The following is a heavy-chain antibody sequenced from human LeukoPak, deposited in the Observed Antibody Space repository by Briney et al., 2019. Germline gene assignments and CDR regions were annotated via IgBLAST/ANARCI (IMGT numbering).Heavy chain of an antibody. J-gene: IGHJ4*02. Sequence: GGSLRLSCAASGFTSSSNAMSWVRQAPGKGLEWVSALTGTGGTTYYADSVKGRFTISRDNSKNTLYLQMNSLRAEDTAVYYCVKAIGSGAYYRPDYWGQGTLVTVSS. CDR1: GFTSSSNA. CDR2: LTGTGGTT. D-gene: IGHD3-10*01. CDR3: VKAIGSGAYYRPDY. V-gene: IGHV3-23*01.